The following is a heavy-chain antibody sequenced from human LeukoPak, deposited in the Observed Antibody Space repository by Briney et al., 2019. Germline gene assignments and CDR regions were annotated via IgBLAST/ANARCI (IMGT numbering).Heavy chain of an antibody. V-gene: IGHV3-23*01. J-gene: IGHJ1*01. CDR3: ATDIDDYNTFAPLLQH. Sequence: PGRSLRLSCAASGFTSSNYAMSWVRQAPGEGLEWVAAISGSGSNTFYADSVKGRFTISRDNSKNTLYLQMNSLRVEDTALYYCATDIDDYNTFAPLLQHWSQGTLVTVSS. CDR2: ISGSGSNT. D-gene: IGHD5-24*01. CDR1: GFTSSNYA.